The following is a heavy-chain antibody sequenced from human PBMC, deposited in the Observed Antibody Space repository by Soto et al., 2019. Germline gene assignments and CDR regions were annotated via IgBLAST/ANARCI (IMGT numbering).Heavy chain of an antibody. D-gene: IGHD6-13*01. CDR1: GGTFSSYA. CDR3: ARTTNSSSWIYYYYYGMDV. J-gene: IGHJ6*02. Sequence: SVKVSCKXSGGTFSSYAISWVRQAPGQGLEWMGGIIPIFGTANYAQKFQGRVTITADESTSTAYMELSSLRSEDTAVYYCARTTNSSSWIYYYYYGMDVWGQGTTVTVSS. CDR2: IIPIFGTA. V-gene: IGHV1-69*13.